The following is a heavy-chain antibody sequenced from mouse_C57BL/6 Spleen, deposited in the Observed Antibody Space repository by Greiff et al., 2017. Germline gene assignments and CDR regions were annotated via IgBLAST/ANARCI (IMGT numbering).Heavy chain of an antibody. Sequence: EVKLVESGEGLVKPGGSLKLSCAASGFTFSSYAMSWVRQTPEKRLEWVAYISSGGDYIYYADTVKGRFTISRDHARNTLYLQMSSLKSEDTAMYYCTRDSGYWGYWGQGTTLTVSS. J-gene: IGHJ2*01. V-gene: IGHV5-9-1*02. D-gene: IGHD2-3*01. CDR1: GFTFSSYA. CDR2: ISSGGDYI. CDR3: TRDSGYWGY.